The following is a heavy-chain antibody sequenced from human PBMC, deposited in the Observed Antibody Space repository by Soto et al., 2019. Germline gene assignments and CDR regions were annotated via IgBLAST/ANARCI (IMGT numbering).Heavy chain of an antibody. CDR3: ARDGLSGYYLDY. Sequence: SVKVSCKASGGTFSSYTISWVRQAPGQGLEWMGRIVPILGIANYAQKFQGRVTITADKSTSTAYMELSSLRSEDTAVYYCARDGLSGYYLDYWGQGTLVTVSS. CDR1: GGTFSSYT. CDR2: IVPILGIA. J-gene: IGHJ4*02. D-gene: IGHD3-3*01. V-gene: IGHV1-69*04.